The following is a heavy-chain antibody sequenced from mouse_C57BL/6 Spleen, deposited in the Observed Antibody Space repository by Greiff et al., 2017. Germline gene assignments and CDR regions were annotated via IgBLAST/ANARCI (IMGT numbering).Heavy chain of an antibody. D-gene: IGHD1-1*01. CDR1: GYTFTSYW. J-gene: IGHJ4*01. V-gene: IGHV1-55*01. CDR3: ARSDTTVVVAYYAMDY. Sequence: QVQLQQPGAELVKPGASVTMSCKASGYTFTSYWITWVKQRPGQGLEWIGDIYPGSGSTDYNEKFKSKATLTVDTSSSTAYMQLSRRTTEDSADYYGARSDTTVVVAYYAMDYWGQGTSVTVSS. CDR2: IYPGSGST.